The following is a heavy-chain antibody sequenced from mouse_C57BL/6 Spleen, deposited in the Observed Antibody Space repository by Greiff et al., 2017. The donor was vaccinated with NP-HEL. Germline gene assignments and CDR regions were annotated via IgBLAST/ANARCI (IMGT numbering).Heavy chain of an antibody. Sequence: QVQLQQSGAELMKPGASVKLSCKATGYTFTGYWIEWVKQRPGHGLEWIGEILPGSGSTNYIEKFKGKATFTADTFSNTAYMQLSSLTTEDSAIYYCAYYDGAWFAYWGQGTLVTVSA. V-gene: IGHV1-9*01. D-gene: IGHD1-1*01. CDR1: GYTFTGYW. CDR2: ILPGSGST. CDR3: AYYDGAWFAY. J-gene: IGHJ3*01.